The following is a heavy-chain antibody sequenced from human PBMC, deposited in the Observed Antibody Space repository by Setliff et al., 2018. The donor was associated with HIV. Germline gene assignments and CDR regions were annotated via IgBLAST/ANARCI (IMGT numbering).Heavy chain of an antibody. CDR3: ARDGCSGQRCYLFNWFDP. CDR1: GYSFINHA. J-gene: IGHJ5*02. V-gene: IGHV1-3*01. CDR2: INVGSGKT. D-gene: IGHD2-15*01. Sequence: ASVKVSCKASGYSFINHAMHWVRQTPGQRLEWMGWINVGSGKTQYSQEFQGRVTITRDTSATTAYMELSSLTSEDTAVYYCARDGCSGQRCYLFNWFDPWGQGTLVTVSS.